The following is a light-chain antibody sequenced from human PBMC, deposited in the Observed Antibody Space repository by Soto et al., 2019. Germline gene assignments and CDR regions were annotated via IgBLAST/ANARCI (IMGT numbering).Light chain of an antibody. CDR1: SSDVGSYNY. V-gene: IGLV2-14*01. CDR2: DVN. J-gene: IGLJ1*01. Sequence: SALTQPASVSGSPGQSITISCTGTSSDVGSYNYVSWYQQHPGKAPKLMIYDVNNWPSGFSNRFSGSKSGNTASLTISGLQAEDEADYFCSSYTTTTTLVFGTGTKVTVL. CDR3: SSYTTTTTLV.